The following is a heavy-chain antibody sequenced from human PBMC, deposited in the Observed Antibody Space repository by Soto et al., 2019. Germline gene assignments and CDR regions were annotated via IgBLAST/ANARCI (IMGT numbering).Heavy chain of an antibody. CDR1: GYTFTSYD. D-gene: IGHD6-19*01. CDR3: ARGRIIVAGGFDP. V-gene: IGHV1-8*01. Sequence: QVQLVQSGAEVKKPGASVKVSCKASGYTFTSYDIIWVRQATGQGLEWMGWMNPSTGNTDSAEKFQGRLTMNRNTSISTVYMELSSLRFEDTAVYYCARGRIIVAGGFDPWGQGTLVTVSS. J-gene: IGHJ5*02. CDR2: MNPSTGNT.